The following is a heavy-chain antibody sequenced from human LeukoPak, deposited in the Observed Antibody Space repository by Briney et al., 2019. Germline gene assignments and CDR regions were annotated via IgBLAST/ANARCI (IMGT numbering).Heavy chain of an antibody. CDR3: ARDRQSGGYGVEAGGTNYYYGMDV. V-gene: IGHV3-21*01. Sequence: TPGGSLRLSCAASGFTFTTYSITWVRQAPGKGLEWVSSISSSSTYIYYADSVKGRFTISRDNAKNSLYLQMNSLRAEDTAVYYCARDRQSGGYGVEAGGTNYYYGMDVWGQGTTVAVSS. D-gene: IGHD6-13*01. CDR1: GFTFTTYS. CDR2: ISSSSTYI. J-gene: IGHJ6*02.